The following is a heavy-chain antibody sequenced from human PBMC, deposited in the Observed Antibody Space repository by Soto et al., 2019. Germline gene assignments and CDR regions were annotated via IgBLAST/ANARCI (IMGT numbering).Heavy chain of an antibody. V-gene: IGHV3-30-3*01. J-gene: IGHJ5*02. Sequence: QVQLVESGGGVVQPGRSLRLSCAASGFTFSSYAMHWVRQAPGKGLEWVAVISYDGSNKYYADSVKGRFTISRDNSNNTLYLQMNSLRAEDTAVYYCAIEGWDCSGGSCYSSWFDPWGQGTLVTVSS. CDR2: ISYDGSNK. CDR3: AIEGWDCSGGSCYSSWFDP. D-gene: IGHD2-15*01. CDR1: GFTFSSYA.